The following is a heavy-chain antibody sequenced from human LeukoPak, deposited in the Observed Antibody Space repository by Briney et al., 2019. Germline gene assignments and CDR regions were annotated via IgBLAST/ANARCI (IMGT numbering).Heavy chain of an antibody. CDR1: GGSISSYY. CDR3: AILYLSGGFTYFDT. D-gene: IGHD6-19*01. J-gene: IGHJ4*02. V-gene: IGHV4-59*01. CDR2: IYYSGST. Sequence: SETLSLTCSVSGGSISSYYRSWLRQPPGKGLEWIGYIYYSGSTNYNPSLKSRVTISLDTSKSQFSLRLSSVTAADTAVYYCAILYLSGGFTYFDTWGQGTLVTVSS.